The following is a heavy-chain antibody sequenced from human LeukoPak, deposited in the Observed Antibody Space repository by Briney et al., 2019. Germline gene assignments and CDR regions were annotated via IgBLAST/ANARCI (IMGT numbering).Heavy chain of an antibody. CDR1: GGSITIYY. J-gene: IGHJ3*02. V-gene: IGHV4-4*07. CDR3: ARLPTVVTRGAFDI. Sequence: SETLSLTCTVSGGSITIYYWTWIRQPAGKGLEWIGRIYTSGSNNYNPSLKSRVTMSVDTSKNQFSLKLSSVTAADTAVYYCARLPTVVTRGAFDIWGQGTMVTVSS. CDR2: IYTSGSN. D-gene: IGHD4-23*01.